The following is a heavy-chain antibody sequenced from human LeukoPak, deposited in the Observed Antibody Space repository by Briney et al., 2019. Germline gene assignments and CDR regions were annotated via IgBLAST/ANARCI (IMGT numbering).Heavy chain of an antibody. J-gene: IGHJ3*02. V-gene: IGHV4-34*01. CDR2: INHSGST. D-gene: IGHD5-12*01. CDR1: GFTFSSYT. CDR3: ARVGPIVATIDDAFDI. Sequence: GSLRLSCAASGFTFSSYTMNWVRQAPGKGLEWIGEINHSGSTNYNPSLKSRVTISVDTSKNQFSLKLSSVTAADTAVYYCARVGPIVATIDDAFDIWGQGTMVTVSS.